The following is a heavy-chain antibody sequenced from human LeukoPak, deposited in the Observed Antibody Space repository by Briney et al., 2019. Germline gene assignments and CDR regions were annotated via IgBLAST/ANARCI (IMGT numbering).Heavy chain of an antibody. Sequence: SETLSLTCTVSGGSIRNYYWNWIRQPPGKGPEWIGYTSDSGHTDYNPSLKSRVTTSVDLSKNQLYLKLTSATAADTAVYYCARWYSHGRYFDYWGPGALVTVSS. J-gene: IGHJ4*03. D-gene: IGHD1-26*01. CDR3: ARWYSHGRYFDY. CDR1: GGSIRNYY. CDR2: TSDSGHT. V-gene: IGHV4-59*01.